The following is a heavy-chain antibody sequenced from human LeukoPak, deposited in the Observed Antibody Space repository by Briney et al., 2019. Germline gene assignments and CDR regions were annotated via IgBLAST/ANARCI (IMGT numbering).Heavy chain of an antibody. CDR3: ARYDASRRMNDY. CDR2: TYAGGST. CDR1: EFSVSSNY. J-gene: IGHJ4*02. Sequence: GGSLRLSCAASEFSVSSNYMSWVRQAPGKGLEWVSVTYAGGSTYYADSVKGRFTISRDNSKNTLYLQMNSLRAEDTAVYYCARYDASRRMNDYWGQGTLVTVSS. D-gene: IGHD4/OR15-4a*01. V-gene: IGHV3-53*01.